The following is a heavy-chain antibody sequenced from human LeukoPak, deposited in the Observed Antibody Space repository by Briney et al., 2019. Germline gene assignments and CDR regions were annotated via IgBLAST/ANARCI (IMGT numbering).Heavy chain of an antibody. CDR2: ISHDGSIE. D-gene: IGHD6-19*01. V-gene: IGHV3-30*18. CDR3: AKDWGSSGWYNWFDP. CDR1: GFTISTHG. J-gene: IGHJ5*02. Sequence: GTSLRLSCVVSGFTISTHGMHWARQAPGKGLEWVAMISHDGSIEHYGDSVKGRLTISRDNSKNTLSLQMNSLRDEDTGVYYCAKDWGSSGWYNWFDPWGQGTLVTVSS.